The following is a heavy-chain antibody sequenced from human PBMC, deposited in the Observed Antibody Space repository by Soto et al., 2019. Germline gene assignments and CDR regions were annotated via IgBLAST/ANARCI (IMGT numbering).Heavy chain of an antibody. CDR2: MRSKGNNYAT. V-gene: IGHV3-73*01. D-gene: IGHD3-22*01. Sequence: ESGGGLVQPGESLKLSCAASGFTFSGSAIHWVRQASGKGLEWVGRMRSKGNNYATSYAASVKGRFTISRDDSKNTAYLHMNSLKTEDTAVYYCTSGLYYYDSRGYSYWGQGTLVTVSS. CDR3: TSGLYYYDSRGYSY. CDR1: GFTFSGSA. J-gene: IGHJ4*02.